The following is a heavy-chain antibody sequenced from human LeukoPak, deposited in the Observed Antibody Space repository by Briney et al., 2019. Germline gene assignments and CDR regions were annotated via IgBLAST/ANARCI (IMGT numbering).Heavy chain of an antibody. Sequence: PGGSLRLSCAASGFTVSSNYMSWVRQAPGKGLEWVSVIYSGGTTYYADSVKGRLTISRDNPKNTLYLHMNSLRTEDTGVYYCARDSGDSRSWPYYFDYWGQGTLVTVSS. CDR1: GFTVSSNY. D-gene: IGHD6-13*01. CDR2: IYSGGTT. CDR3: ARDSGDSRSWPYYFDY. J-gene: IGHJ4*02. V-gene: IGHV3-66*02.